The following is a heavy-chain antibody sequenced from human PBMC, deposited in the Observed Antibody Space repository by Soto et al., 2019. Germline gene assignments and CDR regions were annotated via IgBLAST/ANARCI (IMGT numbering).Heavy chain of an antibody. D-gene: IGHD6-6*01. J-gene: IGHJ4*02. CDR1: EFTVSGNY. Sequence: EVQLVESGGGLVQPGGSLRLSCAASEFTVSGNYMSWVRQAPGKGLEWVSVIYSGGSTYYADSVKGRFTISRHNSKNTLYLQMNSLRAEDTTVYYCARSRIAARRALDYWGQGTLVTVSS. V-gene: IGHV3-53*04. CDR3: ARSRIAARRALDY. CDR2: IYSGGST.